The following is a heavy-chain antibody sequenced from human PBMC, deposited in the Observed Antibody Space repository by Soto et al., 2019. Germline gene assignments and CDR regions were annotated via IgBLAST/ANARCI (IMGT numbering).Heavy chain of an antibody. V-gene: IGHV1-24*01. Sequence: ASVKVSWKVAGYTLTELSMHWGRQAPGKGLEWMGGFDPEDGETIYAQKFQGRVTMTEDTSTDTAYMELSSLRSEDTAVYYCATLRDWNGFRGVFDYWGQGTLVTVSS. CDR2: FDPEDGET. D-gene: IGHD1-1*01. CDR3: ATLRDWNGFRGVFDY. J-gene: IGHJ4*02. CDR1: GYTLTELS.